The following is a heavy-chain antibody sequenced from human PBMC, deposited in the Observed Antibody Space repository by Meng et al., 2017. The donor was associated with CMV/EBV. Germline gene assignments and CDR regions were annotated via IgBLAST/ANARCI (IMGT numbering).Heavy chain of an antibody. D-gene: IGHD3-3*01. V-gene: IGHV3-30*02. J-gene: IGHJ6*02. Sequence: GESLKISCAASGFNFRSYGMHWVHQAPGKGLEWVAFIRYDGSNKYCVDSVKGRFTISRDNSKNTLFLQMNSLRAEDTAVYYCAKEYYNFWSGFVRASFFYYYGMDVWGQGTTVTVSS. CDR2: IRYDGSNK. CDR1: GFNFRSYG. CDR3: AKEYYNFWSGFVRASFFYYYGMDV.